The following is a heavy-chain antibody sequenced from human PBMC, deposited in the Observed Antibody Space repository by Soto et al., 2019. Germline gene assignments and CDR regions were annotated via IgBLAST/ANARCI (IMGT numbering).Heavy chain of an antibody. CDR3: AKGRGSGYEGYYFDY. CDR1: GFTFSSYG. J-gene: IGHJ4*02. Sequence: QVQLVESGGGVVQPGRSLRLSCAASGFTFSSYGMHWVRQAPGKGLEWVAVISYDGSNKYYADSVKGRFTISRDNSKNTLYLQMNSLRAEDTAVYYCAKGRGSGYEGYYFDYRGQGTLVTVSS. D-gene: IGHD5-12*01. CDR2: ISYDGSNK. V-gene: IGHV3-30*18.